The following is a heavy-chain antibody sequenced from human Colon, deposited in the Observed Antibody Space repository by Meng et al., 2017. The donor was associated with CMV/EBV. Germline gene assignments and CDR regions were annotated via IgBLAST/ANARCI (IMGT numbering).Heavy chain of an antibody. CDR3: ARDHEFGTYYYDSSSYGLDY. J-gene: IGHJ4*02. D-gene: IGHD3-22*01. CDR1: GFTFSSYA. Sequence: GESLKISCAASGFTFSSYAMNWVRQTPGKGLEWVSSISGSGDSTYYADSVKGRFTISRDNSKNTLYVQMNSLRAEDTAVYYCARDHEFGTYYYDSSSYGLDYWGQGTLVTAS. CDR2: ISGSGDST. V-gene: IGHV3-23*01.